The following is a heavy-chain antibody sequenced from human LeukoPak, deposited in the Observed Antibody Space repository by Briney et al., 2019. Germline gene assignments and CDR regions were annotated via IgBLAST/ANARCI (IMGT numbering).Heavy chain of an antibody. D-gene: IGHD5-12*01. V-gene: IGHV3-48*03. CDR3: ARDLYSGYDGVDFDY. Sequence: GGSLRLSCAASGFTFSSYEMNWVRQAPGKGLEWVSYISSSGSTIYYADSVKGRFTISRDNAKNSLYLQMNSLRAEDTALYYCARDLYSGYDGVDFDYWGQGTLVTVSS. CDR1: GFTFSSYE. J-gene: IGHJ4*02. CDR2: ISSSGSTI.